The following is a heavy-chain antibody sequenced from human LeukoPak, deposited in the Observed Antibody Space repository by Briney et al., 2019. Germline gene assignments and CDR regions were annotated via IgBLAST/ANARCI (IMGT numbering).Heavy chain of an antibody. Sequence: PGGSLRLSCAASGFTFSRSWMSWVRQAPGKGLEWVANIKQDGNEKYYVDSVKGRFTISRDNGKNSLYLQMNSLRVEDTAVYFCARPPDLESSAYFWFPKWGQGTLVTVSS. J-gene: IGHJ4*02. V-gene: IGHV3-7*01. CDR3: ARPPDLESSAYFWFPK. CDR1: GFTFSRSW. CDR2: IKQDGNEK. D-gene: IGHD3-22*01.